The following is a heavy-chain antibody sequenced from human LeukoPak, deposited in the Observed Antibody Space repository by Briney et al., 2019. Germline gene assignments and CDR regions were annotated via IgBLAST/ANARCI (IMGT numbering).Heavy chain of an antibody. V-gene: IGHV3-23*01. Sequence: GGSLRLSCAASGFTFSTYAMSWVRQAPGKGLGWVSAISDTGGTTYYADSVKGRFTTSRDNSKNTLYLQMNSLRAEDTAVYYCAKRIVPTRVFDYWGQGTLVTVSS. J-gene: IGHJ4*02. CDR1: GFTFSTYA. CDR2: ISDTGGTT. CDR3: AKRIVPTRVFDY. D-gene: IGHD5-12*01.